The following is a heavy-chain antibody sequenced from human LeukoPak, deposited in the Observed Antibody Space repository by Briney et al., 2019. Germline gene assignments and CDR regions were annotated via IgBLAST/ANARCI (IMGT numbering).Heavy chain of an antibody. V-gene: IGHV3-23*01. CDR1: GFTFSSYA. CDR2: ISGSGGST. CDR3: AKGFTTVTNYYYYYMDV. J-gene: IGHJ6*03. D-gene: IGHD4-17*01. Sequence: GGSLRLSCAASGFTFSSYAMSWVRQAPGRGLEWVSAISGSGGSTYYADSVKGRFTISRDNSKNTLYLQMNSLRAEDTAVYYCAKGFTTVTNYYYYYMDVWGKGTTVTISS.